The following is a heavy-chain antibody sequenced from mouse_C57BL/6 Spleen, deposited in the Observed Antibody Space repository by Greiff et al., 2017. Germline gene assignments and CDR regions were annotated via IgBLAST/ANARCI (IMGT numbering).Heavy chain of an antibody. CDR3: AREGGYNYAMDY. D-gene: IGHD3-1*01. J-gene: IGHJ4*01. V-gene: IGHV1-4*01. CDR1: GYTFTSYT. CDR2: INPSSGYT. Sequence: QVQLKESGAELARPGASVKMSCKASGYTFTSYTMHWVKQRPGQGLEWIGYINPSSGYTKYNQKFKDKATLTADKSSSTAYMQLSSLTSEDSAVYYCAREGGYNYAMDYWGQGTSVTVSS.